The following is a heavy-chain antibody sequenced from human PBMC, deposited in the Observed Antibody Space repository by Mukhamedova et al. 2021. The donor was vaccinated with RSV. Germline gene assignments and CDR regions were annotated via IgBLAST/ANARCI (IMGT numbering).Heavy chain of an antibody. CDR3: LGYGGSSI. Sequence: EWVAVISYDENNKYYADSVKGRFTISRDNSKNTLYLQMNSLRAEDTAMYHCLGYGGSSIWGQGTLVTVSS. D-gene: IGHD4-23*01. J-gene: IGHJ1*01. CDR2: ISYDENNK. V-gene: IGHV3-33*05.